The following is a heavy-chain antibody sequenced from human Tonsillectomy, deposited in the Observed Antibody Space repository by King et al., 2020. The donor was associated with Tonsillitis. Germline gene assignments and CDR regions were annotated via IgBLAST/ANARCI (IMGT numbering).Heavy chain of an antibody. D-gene: IGHD1-14*01. J-gene: IGHJ4*02. CDR2: INPNSGGT. Sequence: VQLVESGAEVKKPGASVKVSCKASGYTFTGYYMHWVRQAPGQGLEWMGWINPNSGGTNYAQKFQGRVTVTRDTSISTAYMELSRLRSDDTAVYYCAGDLGWAVRNPQYYFDYWGQGTLVTVSS. V-gene: IGHV1-2*02. CDR3: AGDLGWAVRNPQYYFDY. CDR1: GYTFTGYY.